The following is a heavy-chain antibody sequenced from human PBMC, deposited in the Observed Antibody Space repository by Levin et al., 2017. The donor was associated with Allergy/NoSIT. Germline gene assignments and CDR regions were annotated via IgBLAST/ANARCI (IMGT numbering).Heavy chain of an antibody. Sequence: LSLPCAASRFSFHIYGMHWVRPAPGKGLEWVSFISYDGSQKYYADSVKGRFTISRDNSQTTLYLQMDSLRTDDTAVYYCAKSGFDSYFYMDVWGKGTAVTVSS. CDR3: AKSGFDSYFYMDV. D-gene: IGHD5-12*01. J-gene: IGHJ6*03. V-gene: IGHV3-30*18. CDR2: ISYDGSQK. CDR1: RFSFHIYG.